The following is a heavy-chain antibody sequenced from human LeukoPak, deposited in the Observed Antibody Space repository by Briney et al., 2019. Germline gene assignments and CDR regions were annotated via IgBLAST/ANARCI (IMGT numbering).Heavy chain of an antibody. CDR2: INHSGST. D-gene: IGHD5-18*01. Sequence: PSETLSLTCAVYGGSFSGYYWSWIRQPPGKGLEWIGEINHSGSTNYNPSLKSRVTISVDTSKNQFSLKLSSVTAADTAVYYCARVADSYAPDYWGQGTLVTVSS. CDR3: ARVADSYAPDY. V-gene: IGHV4-34*01. J-gene: IGHJ4*02. CDR1: GGSFSGYY.